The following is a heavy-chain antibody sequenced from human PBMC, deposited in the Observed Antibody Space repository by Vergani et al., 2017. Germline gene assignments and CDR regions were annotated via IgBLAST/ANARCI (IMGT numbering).Heavy chain of an antibody. CDR1: GYIFKNYY. CDR3: ASSIGYCAGATCRAYYFDH. V-gene: IGHV1-46*02. D-gene: IGHD2-21*01. CDR2: LNPTTGHT. Sequence: VQLVQSGAEVRKPGASVTVSCTASGYIFKNYYIHWLRQAPGQAFEWLGILNPTTGHTTSAQKFMGRVDMTSDPSTDTSTRTVQMTLSSLRSEDTAVYYCASSIGYCAGATCRAYYFDHLGQGTRVTVSS. J-gene: IGHJ5*02.